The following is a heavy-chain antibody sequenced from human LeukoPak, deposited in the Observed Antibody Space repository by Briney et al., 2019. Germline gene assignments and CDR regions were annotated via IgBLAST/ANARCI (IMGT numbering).Heavy chain of an antibody. Sequence: PGGSLRLSCEGSAFIFSGHWMNWVRQTPGKGLEWVASIKEDGSERQYVDSVKGRFSISRDNTKGSLFLQLNSLRAEDTAVYYCARGLVEMATRYFDLWGRGTLVTVSS. CDR3: ARGLVEMATRYFDL. CDR1: AFIFSGHW. J-gene: IGHJ2*01. D-gene: IGHD5-24*01. CDR2: IKEDGSER. V-gene: IGHV3-7*03.